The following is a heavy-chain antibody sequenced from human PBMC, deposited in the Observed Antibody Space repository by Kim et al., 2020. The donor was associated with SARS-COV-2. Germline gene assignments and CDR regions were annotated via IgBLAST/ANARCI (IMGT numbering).Heavy chain of an antibody. CDR3: AKAGSSGYYFDY. V-gene: IGHV3-9*01. Sequence: GYADSVKGRFTISRDNAKNSLYLQMNSLRAEDTALYYCAKAGSSGYYFDYWGQGTLVTVSS. D-gene: IGHD3-22*01. J-gene: IGHJ4*02.